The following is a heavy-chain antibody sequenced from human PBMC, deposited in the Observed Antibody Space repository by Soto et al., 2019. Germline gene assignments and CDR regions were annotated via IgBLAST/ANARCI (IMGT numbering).Heavy chain of an antibody. CDR2: IYYSGST. D-gene: IGHD3-3*01. V-gene: IGHV4-59*01. CDR3: ARGRSYDFWSGYYNYYFDY. Sequence: ETLSLTCTVSGGSISSYYWGWIRQPPGKGLEWIGYIYYSGSTNYNPSLKSRVTISVDTSKNQFSLKLSSVTAADTAVYYCARGRSYDFWSGYYNYYFDYWGQGTLVTAPQ. J-gene: IGHJ4*02. CDR1: GGSISSYY.